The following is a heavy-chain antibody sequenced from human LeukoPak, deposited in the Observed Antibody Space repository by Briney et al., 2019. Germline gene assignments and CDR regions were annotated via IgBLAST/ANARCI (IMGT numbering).Heavy chain of an antibody. V-gene: IGHV4-34*01. Sequence: PSETLSLTCAVYGGSFSGYYWSWIRQPPGKGLEWIGEINHSGSTNYNPSLKSRVTISVDTSKNQFSLKLSSVTAADTAVYYCARRYSSSWYGQLYYYYYMDVWGKGTTVTVSS. D-gene: IGHD6-13*01. CDR1: GGSFSGYY. CDR2: INHSGST. CDR3: ARRYSSSWYGQLYYYYYMDV. J-gene: IGHJ6*03.